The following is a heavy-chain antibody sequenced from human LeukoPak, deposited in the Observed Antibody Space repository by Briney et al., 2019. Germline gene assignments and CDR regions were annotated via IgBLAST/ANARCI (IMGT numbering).Heavy chain of an antibody. Sequence: GGSLRLSCAVSGFTIKNYGMSWVRQPPGKGLEWVSAISLSGDTEYYADSVTGRFTISRDNTKNSLFLQLNSLRAEDTAVYYCARVRGTFSPHFDSWGQGTLVTVSS. V-gene: IGHV3-23*01. CDR1: GFTIKNYG. J-gene: IGHJ4*02. CDR3: ARVRGTFSPHFDS. CDR2: ISLSGDTE. D-gene: IGHD3-16*01.